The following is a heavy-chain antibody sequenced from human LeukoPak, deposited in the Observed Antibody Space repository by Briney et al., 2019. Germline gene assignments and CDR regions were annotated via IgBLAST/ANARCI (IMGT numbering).Heavy chain of an antibody. Sequence: GGSLRLSCAASGFPFSSYAMHWVRQAPGKWLQWVAVISYDGEIENYTDSVKGRFTISRDNSKNTLYLQMNSLRAEDTAVYYCARGVEYIRSDLFDYWGQGNLVIVSS. D-gene: IGHD6-6*01. J-gene: IGHJ4*02. V-gene: IGHV3-30*04. CDR2: ISYDGEIE. CDR3: ARGVEYIRSDLFDY. CDR1: GFPFSSYA.